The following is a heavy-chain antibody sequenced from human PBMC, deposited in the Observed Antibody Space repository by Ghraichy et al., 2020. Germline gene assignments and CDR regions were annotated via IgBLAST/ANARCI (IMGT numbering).Heavy chain of an antibody. J-gene: IGHJ6*04. V-gene: IGHV4-30-2*01. Sequence: SETLSLTCAVSGDSISSGDYSWCFIRPPPGKVQGWIGNIYHSESSYYNPPLKSRVTISVDRSKNQFSLKLSSVTAADTAVYCCARGKVVPDVWGNGTTVTVSS. D-gene: IGHD2-15*01. CDR1: GDSISSGDYS. CDR2: IYHSESS. CDR3: ARGKVVPDV.